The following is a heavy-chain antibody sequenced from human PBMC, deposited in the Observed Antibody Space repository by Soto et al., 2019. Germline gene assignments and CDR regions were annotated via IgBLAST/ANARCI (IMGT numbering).Heavy chain of an antibody. V-gene: IGHV3-23*01. D-gene: IGHD3-10*01. CDR2: ISGSVGST. J-gene: IGHJ4*02. Sequence: GGSLRLSCAASGFTFSSYAMSWVRQAPGKGLEWGSAISGSVGSTYYADSVKGRFTISRDNSKNTLYLQMNSLRAEDTAVYYCAKDGRLWFGEFDYWGQGTLVTVSS. CDR1: GFTFSSYA. CDR3: AKDGRLWFGEFDY.